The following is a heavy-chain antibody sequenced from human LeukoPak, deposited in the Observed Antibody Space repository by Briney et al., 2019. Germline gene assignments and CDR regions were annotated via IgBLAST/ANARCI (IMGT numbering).Heavy chain of an antibody. J-gene: IGHJ3*02. CDR1: GYTFTGYY. Sequence: ASVKVSCKASGYTFTGYYMHWVRQAPGQGLEWMGWINPNSGGTNYAQKFQGRVTMTRDTSISTAYMELRSLRSDDTAVYYCARHRLHRLYYDSGGYYHDAFDIWGQGTMVTVSS. V-gene: IGHV1-2*02. CDR2: INPNSGGT. D-gene: IGHD3-22*01. CDR3: ARHRLHRLYYDSGGYYHDAFDI.